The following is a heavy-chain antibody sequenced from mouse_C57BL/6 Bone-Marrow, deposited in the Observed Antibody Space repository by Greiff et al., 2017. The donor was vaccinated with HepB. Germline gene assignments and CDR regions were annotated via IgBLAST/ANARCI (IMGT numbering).Heavy chain of an antibody. D-gene: IGHD4-1*01. Sequence: VQLKESGPELVKPGASVKMSCKASGYTFTDYNMHWVKQSHGKSLEWIGYINPNNGGTSYNQKFKGKATLTVNKSSSTAYMELRSLTSEDSAVYYCARKEVGRFAYWGQGTLVTVSA. J-gene: IGHJ3*01. CDR2: INPNNGGT. CDR3: ARKEVGRFAY. V-gene: IGHV1-22*01. CDR1: GYTFTDYN.